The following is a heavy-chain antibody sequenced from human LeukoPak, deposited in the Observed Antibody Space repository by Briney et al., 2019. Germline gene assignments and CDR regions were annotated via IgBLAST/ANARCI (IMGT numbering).Heavy chain of an antibody. V-gene: IGHV3-21*01. CDR1: GFTFSSYS. J-gene: IGHJ4*02. CDR3: ARVRDSSGYPAASSY. Sequence: GGSLRLSCAASGFTFSSYSMNWVRQALGKGLEWVSSISSSSSYIYYADSVKGRFTISRDNAKNSLYLQMNSLRAEDTAVYYCARVRDSSGYPAASSYWGQGTLVTVSS. D-gene: IGHD3-22*01. CDR2: ISSSSSYI.